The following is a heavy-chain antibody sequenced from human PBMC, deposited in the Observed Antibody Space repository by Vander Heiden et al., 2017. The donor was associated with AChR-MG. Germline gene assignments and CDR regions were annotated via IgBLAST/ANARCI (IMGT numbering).Heavy chain of an antibody. CDR2: IKQDGSEK. CDR1: GFTFSSYW. CDR3: ARPYYYDSSGYFN. J-gene: IGHJ4*02. D-gene: IGHD3-22*01. V-gene: IGHV3-7*01. Sequence: EVQLVESGGGLVQPGGSMRLSCADSGFTFSSYWMSWVRQAPGKGLEGVANIKQDGSEKYYVDSVKGRFTISRDNAKNSLYLQMNSLRAEDTAVYYCARPYYYDSSGYFNWGQGTLVTVSS.